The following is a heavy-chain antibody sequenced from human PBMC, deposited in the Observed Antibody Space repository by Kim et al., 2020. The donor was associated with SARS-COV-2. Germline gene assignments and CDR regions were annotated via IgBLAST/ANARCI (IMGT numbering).Heavy chain of an antibody. CDR2: IGNTETYT. CDR3: AKGRRYCTGGSCSLQDY. Sequence: GGSLRLSCAASGFTFSNYAMSWVRQAPGKGLEWISGIGNTETYTYYADSVKGRFTISRDNSKNTLFLQMSSLRAEDTAFYYCAKGRRYCTGGSCSLQDYWGQGTLVTVSS. J-gene: IGHJ4*02. CDR1: GFTFSNYA. V-gene: IGHV3-23*01. D-gene: IGHD2-8*02.